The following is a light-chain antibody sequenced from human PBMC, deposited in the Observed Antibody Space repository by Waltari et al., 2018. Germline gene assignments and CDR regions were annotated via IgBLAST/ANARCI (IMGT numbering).Light chain of an antibody. V-gene: IGLV2-23*02. CDR3: CSYAGSSTSV. Sequence: QSALTQPASVSGSPGQLITISCTGTSSYVGSYNLFSWYQQHPGKAPKLMIYEVSKRPSGVSNRFSGSKSGNTASLTISGLQAEDEADYYCCSYAGSSTSVFGTGTKVTVL. J-gene: IGLJ1*01. CDR2: EVS. CDR1: SSYVGSYNL.